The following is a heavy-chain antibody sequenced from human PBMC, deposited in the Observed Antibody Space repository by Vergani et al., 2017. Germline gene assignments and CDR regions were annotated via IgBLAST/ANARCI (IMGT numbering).Heavy chain of an antibody. D-gene: IGHD2-2*01. V-gene: IGHV3-9*01. CDR3: AKAYQLLWDYYYMDV. J-gene: IGHJ6*03. Sequence: EVQLVESGGGLVQPGRSLRLSCAASGFTFDDYAMHWVRQAPGKGLEWVSGISWYSGSIGYADSVKGRFTISRDNAKNSLYLQMNSLRAEDTALYYCAKAYQLLWDYYYMDVWGKGTTVTVSS. CDR2: ISWYSGSI. CDR1: GFTFDDYA.